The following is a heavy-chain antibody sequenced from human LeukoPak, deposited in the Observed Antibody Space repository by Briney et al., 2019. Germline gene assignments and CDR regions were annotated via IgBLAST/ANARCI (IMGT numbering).Heavy chain of an antibody. Sequence: PGGSLRLTCAASGLTVSSSYMSWVRHAPGKGLEWVSVIYSDGGTYYSDSVKGRFTISRDKSKNTLYLQMNSVRAEDTALYYCARESSWSFDYWGQGTLVTVSS. V-gene: IGHV3-66*01. CDR2: IYSDGGT. CDR3: ARESSWSFDY. D-gene: IGHD6-13*01. J-gene: IGHJ4*02. CDR1: GLTVSSSY.